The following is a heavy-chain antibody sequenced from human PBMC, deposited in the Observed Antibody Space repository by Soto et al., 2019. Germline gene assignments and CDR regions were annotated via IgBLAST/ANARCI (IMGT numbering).Heavy chain of an antibody. D-gene: IGHD3-10*01. Sequence: GGSLRVSCAASGCTFSSYAMSWVRQAPGKGLEWVSNIRQNGGEKYYVDSVKGRFTISRDNAKNSLYLQMNSLRAEDTAVYYCARDLITMVRGVLGPYYYYYMDVWGKGTTVTVSS. CDR3: ARDLITMVRGVLGPYYYYYMDV. CDR2: IRQNGGEK. V-gene: IGHV3-7*01. J-gene: IGHJ6*03. CDR1: GCTFSSYA.